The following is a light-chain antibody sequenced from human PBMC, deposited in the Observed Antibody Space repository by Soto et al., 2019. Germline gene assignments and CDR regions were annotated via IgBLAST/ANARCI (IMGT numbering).Light chain of an antibody. CDR2: EAS. Sequence: DVQMTQSPSSVSASIGDSVTITCRASPGVSTWLAWYQQKPGKAPRVLIHEASNLQSGVPSRFIGSGSGTHFTLTISSLQPEDSATYFCQQANDFPSFGGGTTVQIK. CDR3: QQANDFPS. CDR1: PGVSTW. J-gene: IGKJ4*01. V-gene: IGKV1D-12*01.